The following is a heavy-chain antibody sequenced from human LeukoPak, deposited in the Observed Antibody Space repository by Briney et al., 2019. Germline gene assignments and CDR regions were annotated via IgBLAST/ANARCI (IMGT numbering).Heavy chain of an antibody. V-gene: IGHV3-20*04. J-gene: IGHJ4*02. CDR1: GFTFNDYG. D-gene: IGHD3-22*01. CDR3: ARNFGGGDSSGPYY. Sequence: GGSLRLSCAASGFTFNDYGMSWVRQAPGKGLEWVSGINWNGGRTGYADSMKGRFIISRDNAKNSLYPQVNSLRAEDTALYYCARNFGGGDSSGPYYWGQGTLVTVSS. CDR2: INWNGGRT.